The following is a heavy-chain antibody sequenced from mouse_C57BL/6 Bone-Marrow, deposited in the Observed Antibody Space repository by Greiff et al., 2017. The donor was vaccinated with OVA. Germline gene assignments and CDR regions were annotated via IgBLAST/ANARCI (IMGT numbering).Heavy chain of an antibody. CDR3: ARQLRLGYFDY. CDR1: GYTFTSYG. Sequence: QVQLQQSGAELARPGASVKLSCKASGYTFTSYGISWVKQRTGQGLEWIGEIYPRSGNTYYNEKFKGKATLTADKSSSTAYMELSSLTSEDSAVYFWARQLRLGYFDYWGQGTTLTVSS. V-gene: IGHV1-81*01. J-gene: IGHJ2*01. CDR2: IYPRSGNT. D-gene: IGHD3-2*02.